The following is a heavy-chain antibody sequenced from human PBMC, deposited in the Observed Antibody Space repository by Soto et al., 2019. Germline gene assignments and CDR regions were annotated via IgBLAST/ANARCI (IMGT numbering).Heavy chain of an antibody. Sequence: PGGSPRLSCLDSWFTFCSFLIWWIRQTPGKGLEWVTNMNQDGSEIAYADSVKGRFTVPRDSAKNAVYLQMNSLTVEDTAVYFCAREVSYQRVEHSGQGGRVSVAS. J-gene: IGHJ4*02. V-gene: IGHV3-7*01. CDR1: WFTFCSFL. CDR3: AREVSYQRVEH. CDR2: MNQDGSEI. D-gene: IGHD3-16*02.